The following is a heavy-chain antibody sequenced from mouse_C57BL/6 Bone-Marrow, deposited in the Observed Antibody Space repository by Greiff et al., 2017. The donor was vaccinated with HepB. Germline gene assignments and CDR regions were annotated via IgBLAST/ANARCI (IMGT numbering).Heavy chain of an antibody. CDR1: GFTFSSYA. CDR2: ISSGGDYI. Sequence: EVMLVESGEGLVKPGGSLKLSCAASGFTFSSYAMSWVRQTPEKRLEWVAYISSGGDYIYYADTVKGRFTISRDNARNTLYLQMSSLKSEDTAMYYCTRDRDYYGSSYPVYFDYWGQGTTLTVSS. D-gene: IGHD1-1*01. CDR3: TRDRDYYGSSYPVYFDY. V-gene: IGHV5-9-1*02. J-gene: IGHJ2*01.